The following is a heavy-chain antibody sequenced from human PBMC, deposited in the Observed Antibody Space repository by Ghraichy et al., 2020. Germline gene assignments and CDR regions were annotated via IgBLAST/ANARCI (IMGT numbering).Heavy chain of an antibody. Sequence: SETLSLTCTVSGGSISSSSYYWGWIRQPPGKGLEWIGSIYYSGSTYYNPSLKSRVTISVDTSKNQFSLKLSSVTAADTAVYYCARRPRRGGTVTTDYFDYWGQGTLVTVSS. V-gene: IGHV4-39*01. CDR3: ARRPRRGGTVTTDYFDY. CDR2: IYYSGST. CDR1: GGSISSSSYY. J-gene: IGHJ4*02. D-gene: IGHD4-17*01.